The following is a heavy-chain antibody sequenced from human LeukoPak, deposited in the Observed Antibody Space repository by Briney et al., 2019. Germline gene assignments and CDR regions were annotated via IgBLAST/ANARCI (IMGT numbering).Heavy chain of an antibody. D-gene: IGHD5-18*01. CDR2: INPNSGGT. CDR1: GYTFTGYY. V-gene: IGHV1-2*06. J-gene: IGHJ4*02. CDR3: AREGVDTAMVPNYDY. Sequence: ASVKVSCKASGYTFTGYYMHWVRQAPGQGLEWMGRINPNSGGTNYAQKFQGRVTMTRDTSISTAYMELSRLRSDDTAVYYCAREGVDTAMVPNYDYWGQGTLVTVSS.